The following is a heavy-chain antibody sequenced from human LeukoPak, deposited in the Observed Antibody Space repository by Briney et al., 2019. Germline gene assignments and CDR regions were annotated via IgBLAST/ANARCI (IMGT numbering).Heavy chain of an antibody. CDR2: ISSSSSYI. V-gene: IGHV3-21*01. J-gene: IGHJ4*02. CDR1: GFTFSSYS. CDR3: ARDDPQGYYFDY. Sequence: GGFLRLSCAASGFTFSSYSMNWVRQAPGKGLEWVSSISSSSSYIYYADSVKGRFTISRDNAKNSLYLQMNSLRAEDTAVYYCARDDPQGYYFDYWGQGTLVTVSS.